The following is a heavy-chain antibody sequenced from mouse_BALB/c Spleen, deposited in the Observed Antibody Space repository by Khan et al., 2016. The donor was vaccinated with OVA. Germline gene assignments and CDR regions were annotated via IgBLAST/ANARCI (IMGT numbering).Heavy chain of an antibody. CDR2: IDPENGNT. Sequence: VQLQQSGAELVRPGVLVKLSCKASGFNIKDYYMHWVKQRPEQGLVWIGRIDPENGNTIYDPKFQGKASITSDTSSNTAYLQLSSLTSEDTAVYYCARDGYSPWFAYWGQGTLVTVSA. V-gene: IGHV14-1*02. CDR1: GFNIKDYY. D-gene: IGHD2-3*01. CDR3: ARDGYSPWFAY. J-gene: IGHJ3*01.